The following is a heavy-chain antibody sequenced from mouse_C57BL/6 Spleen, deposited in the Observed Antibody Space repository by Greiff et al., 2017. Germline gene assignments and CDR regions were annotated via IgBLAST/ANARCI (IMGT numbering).Heavy chain of an antibody. V-gene: IGHV1-72*01. D-gene: IGHD1-1*01. CDR1: GYTFTSYW. CDR2: IDPNSGGT. CDR3: ARSDGSSHWYFDV. Sequence: QVQLQQPGAELVKPGASVKLSCKASGYTFTSYWMHWVKQRPGRGLEWIGRIDPNSGGTKYNEKFKSKATLTVDKPSSTASMQLSSLTSEDTAVYDCARSDGSSHWYFDVWGTGTTVTVSS. J-gene: IGHJ1*03.